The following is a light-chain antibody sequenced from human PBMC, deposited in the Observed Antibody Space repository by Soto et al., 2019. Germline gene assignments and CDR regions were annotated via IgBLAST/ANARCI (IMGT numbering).Light chain of an antibody. CDR1: QSVSSSY. J-gene: IGKJ5*01. CDR2: DAS. Sequence: EIVLTQSPATLSLSQGERATLSCGASQSVSSSYLDWYQQKPGLAPRLLIYDASSSATGIPDRFSGSGSWTDFTLAISRLEPDDVAVDDCQQYGSSTFTFSQGTRLEIK. CDR3: QQYGSSTFT. V-gene: IGKV3D-20*01.